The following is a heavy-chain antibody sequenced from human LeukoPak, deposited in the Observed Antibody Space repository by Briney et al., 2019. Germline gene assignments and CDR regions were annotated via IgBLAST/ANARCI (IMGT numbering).Heavy chain of an antibody. CDR2: IKQDGSEK. CDR1: GFTFSSYW. CDR3: ARDGGYSYGYNMGAFEI. Sequence: PGGSLRLSCAASGFTFSSYWMSWVRQAPGKGLEWVANIKQDGSEKYYVDSVKGRFTISRDNAKNSLYLQMNSLRAEDTAVYYCARDGGYSYGYNMGAFEIWGQGTMVTVSS. J-gene: IGHJ3*02. D-gene: IGHD5-18*01. V-gene: IGHV3-7*01.